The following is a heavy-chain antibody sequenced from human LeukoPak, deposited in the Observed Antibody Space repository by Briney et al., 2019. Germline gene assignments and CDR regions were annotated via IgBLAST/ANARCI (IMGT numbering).Heavy chain of an antibody. D-gene: IGHD2-2*01. J-gene: IGHJ4*02. Sequence: PGGSLRLSCAGSGFTVSSSFIYWVRRAPGKGLEWVSFIHRDDRTYYADSVKGRFTMSRDSSKNTLYLQVNSLGVDDTAVYYCAREVISTPSYFDYWGQGILVTVSS. CDR2: IHRDDRT. CDR1: GFTVSSSF. V-gene: IGHV3-53*01. CDR3: AREVISTPSYFDY.